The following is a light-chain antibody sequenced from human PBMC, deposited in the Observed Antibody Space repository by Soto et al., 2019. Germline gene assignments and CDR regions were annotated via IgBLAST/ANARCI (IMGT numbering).Light chain of an antibody. J-gene: IGLJ3*02. CDR2: SNN. CDR1: SSNIGSNT. V-gene: IGLV1-44*01. Sequence: QAVVTQPPSASGTPGQRVTISCSGSSSNIGSNTVNWYQQLPGTAPKLLIYSNNQRPSGVPDRFSGSKSDTSASLAISGLQSEDAADYYCAAWDDSLNGWVFGGGTKLTVL. CDR3: AAWDDSLNGWV.